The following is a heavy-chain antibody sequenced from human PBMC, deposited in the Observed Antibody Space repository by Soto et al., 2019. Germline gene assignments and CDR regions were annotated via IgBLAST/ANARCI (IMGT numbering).Heavy chain of an antibody. J-gene: IGHJ4*02. D-gene: IGHD2-2*02. V-gene: IGHV3-23*01. Sequence: GGSLRLSCTASGFTFRGFAMNWVRQAPGKGLEWVSALSDSGSSTYYADSVKGRFSISRDNSKNTLYLEINSLRAEDTATYYCAKGGGWLYYFDYWGPGTLVTVSS. CDR3: AKGGGWLYYFDY. CDR1: GFTFRGFA. CDR2: LSDSGSST.